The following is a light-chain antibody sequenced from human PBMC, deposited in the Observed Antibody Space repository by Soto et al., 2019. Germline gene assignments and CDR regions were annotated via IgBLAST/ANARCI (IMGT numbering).Light chain of an antibody. J-gene: IGLJ1*01. V-gene: IGLV2-11*01. CDR3: CSYTGFYSYV. CDR1: NSDVGGYNY. Sequence: QSVLTQPRSVSASPGQSVTSSCTGTNSDVGGYNYVSWYQQYPGKAPKVMIYDVTKRPSGVPDRFSGSKSGNTASLTISGLQTEDEADYYCCSYTGFYSYVFGTGTKVTVL. CDR2: DVT.